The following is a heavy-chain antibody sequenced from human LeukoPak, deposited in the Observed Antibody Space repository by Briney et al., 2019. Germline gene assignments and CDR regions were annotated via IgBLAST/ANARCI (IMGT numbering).Heavy chain of an antibody. D-gene: IGHD3-9*01. Sequence: GGSLRLSCAASGFTVSSNYMSWVRQAPGKGLEWVSVIYSGGSTYYADSVKGRFTISRDNSKNTLYLQMNSLRAEDTAVYYCASFDILTGYAYWGQGTLVTVSS. V-gene: IGHV3-53*01. CDR3: ASFDILTGYAY. J-gene: IGHJ4*02. CDR2: IYSGGST. CDR1: GFTVSSNY.